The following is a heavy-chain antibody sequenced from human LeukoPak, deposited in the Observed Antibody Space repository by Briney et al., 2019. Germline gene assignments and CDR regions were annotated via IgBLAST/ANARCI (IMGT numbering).Heavy chain of an antibody. CDR2: INWSGVST. Sequence: PGGSLRLSCAASGFTFNDYAMHWVRQAPGKGLEWVSLINWSGVSTYYADSVKGRFTISRDNNKDSLFLQMSSLRPEDTALYYCAKDSDSSGFFEPPDFWGQGTLVTVSS. CDR3: AKDSDSSGFFEPPDF. V-gene: IGHV3-43D*03. J-gene: IGHJ4*02. D-gene: IGHD3-22*01. CDR1: GFTFNDYA.